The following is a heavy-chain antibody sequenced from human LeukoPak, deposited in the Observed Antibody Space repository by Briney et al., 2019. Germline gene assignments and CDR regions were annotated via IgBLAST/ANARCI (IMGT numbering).Heavy chain of an antibody. CDR1: GGSFSGYY. CDR3: ARDRVITMVREHPLRAFDI. Sequence: PSETLSLTCAVYGGSFSGYYWSWIRQPPGKGLEWIGEINHSGSTNYNPSLKSRVTISVDTSKNQFSLKLSSVAAADTAVYYCARDRVITMVREHPLRAFDIWGQGTMVTVSS. J-gene: IGHJ3*02. D-gene: IGHD3-10*01. V-gene: IGHV4-34*01. CDR2: INHSGST.